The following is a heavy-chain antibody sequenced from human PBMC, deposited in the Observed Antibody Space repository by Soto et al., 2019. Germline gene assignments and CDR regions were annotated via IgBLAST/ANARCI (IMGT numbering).Heavy chain of an antibody. CDR3: ARRAKGVVTPL. Sequence: QLQLQESGPGLVKPSETLSLTCTVSGGSISSSSYYWGWIRQPPGKGLEWIGIIYYSGSTYYNPSLKIRVTISVDTSKNQFSLKLSSVTAADTAVYYCARRAKGVVTPLWGQGTLVTVSS. V-gene: IGHV4-39*01. J-gene: IGHJ4*02. D-gene: IGHD2-21*02. CDR2: IYYSGST. CDR1: GGSISSSSYY.